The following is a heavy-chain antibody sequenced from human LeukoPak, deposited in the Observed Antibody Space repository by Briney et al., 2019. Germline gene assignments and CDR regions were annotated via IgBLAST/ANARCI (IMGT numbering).Heavy chain of an antibody. J-gene: IGHJ4*02. CDR1: GYTFTSYY. CDR3: ARRTKAYYDSSGYHFDY. D-gene: IGHD3-22*01. V-gene: IGHV1-46*01. CDR2: INPSGGST. Sequence: GASVKVSCKASGYTFTSYYMHWVRQAPGQGLEWMGIINPSGGSTSYAQKFQGRVTMTRDMSTSTVYMELGSLRSEDTAVYYCARRTKAYYDSSGYHFDYWGQGTLVTVSS.